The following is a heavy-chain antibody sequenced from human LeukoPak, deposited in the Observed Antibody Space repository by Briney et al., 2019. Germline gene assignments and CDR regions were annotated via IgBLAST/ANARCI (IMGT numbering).Heavy chain of an antibody. D-gene: IGHD1-14*01. CDR2: MSHYGSER. CDR1: GFTSNKNA. J-gene: IGHJ4*02. V-gene: IGHV3-30*04. Sequence: PGGSLRLSCALSGFTSNKNAIHWVRQAPGKGLEWVAVMSHYGSERYYGDSVQGRFTISRDASKSTFYLQMDSLRPEDTAVYYCATDPRQAKPEYCDYWGQGTLVIVSS. CDR3: ATDPRQAKPEYCDY.